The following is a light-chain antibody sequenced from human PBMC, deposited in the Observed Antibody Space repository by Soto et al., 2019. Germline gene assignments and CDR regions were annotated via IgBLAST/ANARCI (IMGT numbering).Light chain of an antibody. CDR3: KSYAGSNTYV. CDR2: DVN. J-gene: IGLJ1*01. V-gene: IGLV2-11*01. Sequence: QSALTQPRSVSGSPGQSVTISCTGTSSDVGGYNFVSWYQQCPGKAPKFMIYDVNKRPSGVPDRFSGSKSGNTASLTVSGLQAADEADYFCKSYAGSNTYVFGSGTKLTVL. CDR1: SSDVGGYNF.